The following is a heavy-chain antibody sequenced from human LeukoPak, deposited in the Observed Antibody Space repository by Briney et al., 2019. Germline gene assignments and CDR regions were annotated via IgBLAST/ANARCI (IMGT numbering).Heavy chain of an antibody. CDR1: GFTFSSYAM. CDR3: ARVYGDYFDAFDI. CDR2: IDWDDDK. Sequence: LRLSCAASGFTFSSYAMSWVRQPPGKALEWLALIDWDDDKYYSTSLKTRLTISKDTSKNQVVLTMTNMDPVDTATYYCARVYGDYFDAFDIWGQGTMVTVSS. V-gene: IGHV2-70*20. J-gene: IGHJ3*02. D-gene: IGHD4-17*01.